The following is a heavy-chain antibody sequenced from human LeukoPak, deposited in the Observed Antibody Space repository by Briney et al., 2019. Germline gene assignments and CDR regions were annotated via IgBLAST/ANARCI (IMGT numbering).Heavy chain of an antibody. CDR2: ISYDGSNK. V-gene: IGHV3-30*18. Sequence: GGSLRLSCAASGFTFSSYGMHWVRQAPGKGLEWVAVISYDGSNKYYADSVKGRFTNSRDNSKNTLYLQMNSLRAEDTAVYYCAKQYSGWTTYFDYWGQGTLVTVSS. CDR1: GFTFSSYG. CDR3: AKQYSGWTTYFDY. J-gene: IGHJ4*02. D-gene: IGHD6-19*01.